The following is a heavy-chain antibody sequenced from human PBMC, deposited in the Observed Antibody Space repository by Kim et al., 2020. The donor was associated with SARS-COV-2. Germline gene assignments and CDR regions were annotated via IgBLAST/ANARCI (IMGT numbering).Heavy chain of an antibody. Sequence: ASVKVSCKASGYTFTSYGITWVRQAPGQGLEWMGWISAYNGYTNYAQKLQGRVTMTTDTSTSTAYMELRSLRSDDTAVYYCARGSGAYCGGDCYSGPDWGQGTLVTVSSDVWGQGTTVTVSS. CDR1: GYTFTSYG. V-gene: IGHV1-18*04. CDR3: ARGSGAYCGGDCYSGPDWGQGTLVTVSSDV. CDR2: ISAYNGYT. D-gene: IGHD2-21*02. J-gene: IGHJ6*02.